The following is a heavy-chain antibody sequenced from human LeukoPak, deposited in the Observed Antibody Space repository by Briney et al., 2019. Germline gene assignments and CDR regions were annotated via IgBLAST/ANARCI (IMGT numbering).Heavy chain of an antibody. Sequence: GESLKISCKGSGYSFTTYWIAWVRQMPGKGLEWMGIIYPDDSDTRYSPSFQGQVTISADKSISTAYLQWSSLKASDTAMYYCASTGAGGSYCSGGSSYRDAFDIWGQGTMVTVSS. D-gene: IGHD2-15*01. J-gene: IGHJ3*02. CDR1: GYSFTTYW. V-gene: IGHV5-51*01. CDR3: ASTGAGGSYCSGGSSYRDAFDI. CDR2: IYPDDSDT.